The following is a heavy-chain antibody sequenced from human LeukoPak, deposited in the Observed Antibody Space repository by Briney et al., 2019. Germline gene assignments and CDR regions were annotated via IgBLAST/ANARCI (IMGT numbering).Heavy chain of an antibody. CDR2: IIPIFGIA. J-gene: IGHJ4*02. V-gene: IGHV1-69*04. CDR3: ARGGVGFDY. Sequence: SVKVSCKASGGTFSSYAISWVRQAPGQRLEWMGRIIPIFGIANYAQKFQGRVTITADKSTSTAYMELSSLRSEDTAVYYCARGGVGFDYWGQGTLVTVSS. CDR1: GGTFSSYA. D-gene: IGHD2-15*01.